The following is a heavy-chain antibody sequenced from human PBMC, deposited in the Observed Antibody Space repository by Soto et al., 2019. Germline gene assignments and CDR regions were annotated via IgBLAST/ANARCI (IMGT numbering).Heavy chain of an antibody. CDR2: IYYSGST. V-gene: IGHV4-39*01. D-gene: IGHD6-13*01. Sequence: SETLSLTCTVSGGSISSSSYYWGWIRQPPGKGLEWIGSIYYSGSTYYNPSLKSRITISVDTSKNQFSLKLSSVTAADTAVYYCARHIAAAGTVGYYYYGMDVWGQGTTVTVSS. J-gene: IGHJ6*02. CDR3: ARHIAAAGTVGYYYYGMDV. CDR1: GGSISSSSYY.